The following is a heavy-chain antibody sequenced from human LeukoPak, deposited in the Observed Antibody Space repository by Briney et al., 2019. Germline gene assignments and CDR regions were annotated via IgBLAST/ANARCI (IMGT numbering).Heavy chain of an antibody. D-gene: IGHD4-17*01. V-gene: IGHV1-2*02. Sequence: ASVKVSCKASGYTFTGYYMHWVRQAPGQGLEWMGWINPNSGGTNYAQKFQGRVTMTRDTSISTAYMELSRLRPDDTAVYYCARDMEATVTSDFDYWGQGTLVTVSS. CDR1: GYTFTGYY. CDR3: ARDMEATVTSDFDY. J-gene: IGHJ4*02. CDR2: INPNSGGT.